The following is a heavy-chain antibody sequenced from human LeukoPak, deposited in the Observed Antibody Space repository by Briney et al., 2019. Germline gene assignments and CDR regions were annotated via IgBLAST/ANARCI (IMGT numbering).Heavy chain of an antibody. D-gene: IGHD3-9*01. CDR3: ASGRPLYFDWLGVNWFDP. V-gene: IGHV4-30-4*01. J-gene: IGHJ5*02. CDR1: GGSISSGDYY. Sequence: SETLSLTCTVSGGSISSGDYYGSWIRQPPGKGLEWIGYIYYSGSTYYNPSLKSRLTMSVDTSKNLFSLKLSSVTAADTAVYYCASGRPLYFDWLGVNWFDPWGQGTLVTVSS. CDR2: IYYSGST.